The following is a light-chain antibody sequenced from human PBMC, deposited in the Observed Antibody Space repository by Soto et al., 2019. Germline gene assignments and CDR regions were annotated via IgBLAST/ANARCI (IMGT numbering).Light chain of an antibody. CDR2: QDS. CDR1: KLGDKY. V-gene: IGLV3-1*01. J-gene: IGLJ2*01. CDR3: QAWDSSTVV. Sequence: SYELTQPPSVSVSPGQTASITCSGDKLGDKYACWYQQKPGQSPVLVIYQDSKRHSGIPERFSGSNSGNTATLTISGTQAMDEADYYCQAWDSSTVVFGGGTKVTVL.